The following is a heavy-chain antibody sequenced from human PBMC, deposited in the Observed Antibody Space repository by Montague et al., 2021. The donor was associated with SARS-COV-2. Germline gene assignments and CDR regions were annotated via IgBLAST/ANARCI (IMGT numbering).Heavy chain of an antibody. J-gene: IGHJ4*02. CDR2: ISSSGYT. V-gene: IGHV4-39*01. CDR3: ARDYDDYLDF. CDR1: GGSIRSSSFY. D-gene: IGHD4-17*01. Sequence: SETLSLTCTVSGGSIRSSSFYWGWIRQPPGKGLEWIGSISSSGYTYYSPSLKSRVTIFVDTSKNQFSLKLSSVTAADTTVYYCARDYDDYLDFWGQGNLVTVSS.